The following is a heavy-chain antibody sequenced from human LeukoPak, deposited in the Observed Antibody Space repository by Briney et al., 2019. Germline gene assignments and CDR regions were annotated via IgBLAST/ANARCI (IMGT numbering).Heavy chain of an antibody. CDR1: GGTFSSYA. D-gene: IGHD6-13*01. CDR3: ARDHGSKSFFGP. J-gene: IGHJ5*02. Sequence: ASVKVSCKASGGTFSSYAISWVRQAPGQGLEWMGGIIPIFGTANYAQKFQGRVTITTDESTSAAYMELSSLRSEDTAVYYCARDHGSKSFFGPWGQGTLVTVSS. V-gene: IGHV1-69*05. CDR2: IIPIFGTA.